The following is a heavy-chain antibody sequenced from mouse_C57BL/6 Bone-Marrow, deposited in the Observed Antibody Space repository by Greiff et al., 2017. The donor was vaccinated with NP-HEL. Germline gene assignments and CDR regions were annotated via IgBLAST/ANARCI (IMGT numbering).Heavy chain of an antibody. CDR2: IDPETGGT. V-gene: IGHV1-15*01. J-gene: IGHJ2*01. CDR3: TRPGNYFDY. Sequence: VKLQQSGAELVRPGASVTLSCKASGYTFTDYEMHWVKQTPVHGLEWIGAIDPETGGTAYNQKFKGKAILTADKSSSTAYMELRSLTSEDSAVYYCTRPGNYFDYWGQGTTLTVSS. D-gene: IGHD1-1*02. CDR1: GYTFTDYE.